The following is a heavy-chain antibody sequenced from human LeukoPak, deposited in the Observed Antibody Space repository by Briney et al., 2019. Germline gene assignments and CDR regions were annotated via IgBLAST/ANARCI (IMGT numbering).Heavy chain of an antibody. CDR2: ISGSGGST. CDR3: AKRGRGTMIVVVRHFDY. J-gene: IGHJ4*02. Sequence: GGSLRLSCAASGFTFRSYAVSWVRQAPGKGLEWVSAISGSGGSTYYADSVKGRFTISRDNSKNTLYLQMNSLRAEDTAVYYCAKRGRGTMIVVVRHFDYWGQGTLVTVSS. D-gene: IGHD3-22*01. CDR1: GFTFRSYA. V-gene: IGHV3-23*01.